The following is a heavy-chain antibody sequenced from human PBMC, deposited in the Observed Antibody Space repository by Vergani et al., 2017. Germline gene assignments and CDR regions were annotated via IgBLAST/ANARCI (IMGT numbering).Heavy chain of an antibody. J-gene: IGHJ4*02. CDR2: ISWNSGSI. Sequence: EVQLVESGGGLVQPGRSLRLSCAASGFTFDDYAMHWVRQAPGKGLEWVSGISWNSGSIGYADSVKGRFTISRDNAKNSLYLQMNSLRAEDTAVYYCARDPVAVALNDYWGQGTLVTVSS. V-gene: IGHV3-9*01. CDR3: ARDPVAVALNDY. D-gene: IGHD6-19*01. CDR1: GFTFDDYA.